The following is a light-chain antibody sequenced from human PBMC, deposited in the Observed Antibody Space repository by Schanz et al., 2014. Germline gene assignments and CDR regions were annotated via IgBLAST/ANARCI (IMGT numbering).Light chain of an antibody. J-gene: IGKJ1*01. Sequence: DIQLIQSPSYLPASVGDRVTITCRAGQGISNFLAWYQQKPGKVPKLLIYAASTLQSGVPSRFSGSGSGTDFTLTISSLEHEDVATYYCQKYGSAPQTFGHGTKVEI. V-gene: IGKV1-27*01. CDR3: QKYGSAPQT. CDR1: QGISNF. CDR2: AAS.